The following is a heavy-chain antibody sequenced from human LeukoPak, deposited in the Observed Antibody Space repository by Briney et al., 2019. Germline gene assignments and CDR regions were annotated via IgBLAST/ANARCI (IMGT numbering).Heavy chain of an antibody. J-gene: IGHJ6*02. CDR2: IYYSGST. CDR1: GGSFSGYY. V-gene: IGHV4-59*01. CDR3: AREVYGMDV. Sequence: SETLSLTCAVYGGSFSGYYWSWIRQPPGKGLEWIGYIYYSGSTNYNPSLKSRVTISVDTSKNQFSLKLSSVTAADTAVYYCAREVYGMDVWGQGTTVTVSS.